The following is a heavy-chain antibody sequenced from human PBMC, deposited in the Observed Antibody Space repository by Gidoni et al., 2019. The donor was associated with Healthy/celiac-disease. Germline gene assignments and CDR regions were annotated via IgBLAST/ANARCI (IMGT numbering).Heavy chain of an antibody. Sequence: QVQLQQSGPGLVKHSQTLSLTCAISGDSVSSNSAAWNWIRQSPSRGLEWLGRTYYRYKWYNDYAVSGKSRITINPYTSKNQFSLQLNSVTPEDTAGYYCARDSRQWEVYLDYWGQGTLVTVSS. V-gene: IGHV6-1*01. CDR2: TYYRYKWYN. CDR3: ARDSRQWEVYLDY. CDR1: GDSVSSNSAA. J-gene: IGHJ4*02. D-gene: IGHD1-26*01.